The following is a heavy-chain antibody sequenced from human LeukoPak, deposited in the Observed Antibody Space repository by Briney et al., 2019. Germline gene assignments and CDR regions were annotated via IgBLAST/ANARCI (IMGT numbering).Heavy chain of an antibody. Sequence: ASVKVFCKSSGSTFSGYYIHWMRLAPGHGLEWVGLINPSSGHTLYAQRFQGRVTMTRDTSISTAYMELSRLSFDDTAVYYCARFLIGTKFYFDYWGQGTLVTVSS. CDR2: INPSSGHT. V-gene: IGHV1-2*02. CDR3: ARFLIGTKFYFDY. D-gene: IGHD1-7*01. J-gene: IGHJ4*02. CDR1: GSTFSGYY.